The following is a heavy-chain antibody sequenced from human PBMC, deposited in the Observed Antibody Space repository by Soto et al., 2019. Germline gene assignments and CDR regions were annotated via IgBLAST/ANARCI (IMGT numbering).Heavy chain of an antibody. CDR2: ISSSSSTI. J-gene: IGHJ3*02. CDR3: ARDYYYDSSGYAEAFDI. D-gene: IGHD3-22*01. V-gene: IGHV3-48*01. Sequence: PGGSLRLSCAASGFTFSSYSMNWVRQAPGKGLEWVSYISSSSSTIYYADSVKGRFTISRDNSKNTLYLQMNSLRAEDTAVYYCARDYYYDSSGYAEAFDIWGQGTMVTVS. CDR1: GFTFSSYS.